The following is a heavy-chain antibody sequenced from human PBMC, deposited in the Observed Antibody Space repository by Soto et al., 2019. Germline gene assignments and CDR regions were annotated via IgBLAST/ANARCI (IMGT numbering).Heavy chain of an antibody. V-gene: IGHV3-23*01. D-gene: IGHD2-21*02. CDR3: TKDVADCGGDCFSGFDS. Sequence: PGGSLRLSCAASGFTFTNSAMNWVRQAPGKXLEWVPTMTGSGGSTYYADSVKGRFTISRDTSKNTVYLHMNSLRAEDTAVYYCTKDVADCGGDCFSGFDSWGQGTLVTVCS. CDR1: GFTFTNSA. J-gene: IGHJ4*02. CDR2: MTGSGGST.